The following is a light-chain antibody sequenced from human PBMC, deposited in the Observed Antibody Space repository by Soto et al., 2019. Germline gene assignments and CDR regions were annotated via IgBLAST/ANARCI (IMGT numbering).Light chain of an antibody. V-gene: IGKV1-9*01. CDR2: AAS. CDR1: QGLSSY. Sequence: DIQLTQSPSFLSASVGDRVTITCRASQGLSSYLAWYQQKPGKAPKLLIYAASTLQSGVPSRFSGSESGTDFTLTISSLQPEDFATYYCQQVNNYPLTFGGGTKVDI. CDR3: QQVNNYPLT. J-gene: IGKJ4*01.